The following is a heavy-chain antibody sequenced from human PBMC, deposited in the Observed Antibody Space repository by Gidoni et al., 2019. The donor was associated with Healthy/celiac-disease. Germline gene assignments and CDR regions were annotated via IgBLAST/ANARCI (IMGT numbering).Heavy chain of an antibody. D-gene: IGHD1-1*01. J-gene: IGHJ3*02. CDR2: IYTSGST. V-gene: IGHV4-61*02. Sequence: QVQLQESGPGLVKPSQTLSLTCTVSGASISSGRYYWRWIRQPAGKGLEWIGRIYTSGSTNYNPSLKSRVTISVDTSKNQFSLKLSSVTAADTAVYYCARARPRLSERYNWNDATNAFDIWGQGTMVTVSS. CDR3: ARARPRLSERYNWNDATNAFDI. CDR1: GASISSGRYY.